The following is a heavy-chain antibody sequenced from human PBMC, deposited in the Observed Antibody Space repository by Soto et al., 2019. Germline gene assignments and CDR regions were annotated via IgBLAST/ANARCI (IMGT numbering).Heavy chain of an antibody. CDR2: ISSSSSTI. CDR1: GFTFSSYS. V-gene: IGHV3-48*01. CDR3: ARVFGSIFGVVIFDY. D-gene: IGHD3-3*01. J-gene: IGHJ4*02. Sequence: GGSLRLSCAASGFTFSSYSMNWVRQAPGKGLEWVSYISSSSSTIYYADSVKGRFTISRDNAKNSLYLQMNSLRAEDTAVYYCARVFGSIFGVVIFDYWGQGTLVTVSS.